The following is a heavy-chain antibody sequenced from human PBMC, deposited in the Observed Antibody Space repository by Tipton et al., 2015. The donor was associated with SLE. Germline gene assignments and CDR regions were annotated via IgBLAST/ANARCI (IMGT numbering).Heavy chain of an antibody. CDR1: GGSISSYH. V-gene: IGHV4-59*01. J-gene: IGHJ6*02. D-gene: IGHD2-15*01. Sequence: TLSLTCTVSGGSISSYHWSWIRQPPGKGLEWIGYIHHSGSTNYNPSLQSRVTISRDPSKNQFSLKLISATAADTAVYFCARHCSGAGCTHRSVFYGMDVWGQGTTVTVSS. CDR2: IHHSGST. CDR3: ARHCSGAGCTHRSVFYGMDV.